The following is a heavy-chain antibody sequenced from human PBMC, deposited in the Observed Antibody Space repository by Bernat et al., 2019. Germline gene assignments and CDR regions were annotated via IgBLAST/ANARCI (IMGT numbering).Heavy chain of an antibody. CDR2: IWYDGSNK. CDR1: GFTFSSYG. Sequence: QVQLVESGGGVVQPGRSLRLSCAASGFTFSSYGMHWVRQAPGKGREWVAVIWYDGSNKYYAASVKGRFTISRDNSKNTLYLQMNSLRAEDTAVYYCARDNVLVVYARPHNWFDPWGQGTLVTVSS. J-gene: IGHJ5*02. V-gene: IGHV3-33*01. CDR3: ARDNVLVVYARPHNWFDP. D-gene: IGHD2-8*02.